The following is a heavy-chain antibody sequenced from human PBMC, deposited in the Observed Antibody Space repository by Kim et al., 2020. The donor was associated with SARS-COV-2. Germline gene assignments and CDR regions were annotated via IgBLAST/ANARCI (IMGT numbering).Heavy chain of an antibody. CDR2: IYYSGST. V-gene: IGHV4-59*01. CDR1: GGSISSYY. Sequence: SETLSLTCTVSGGSISSYYWSWIRQPPGKGLEWIGYIYYSGSTNYNPSLKSRVTISVDTSKNQFSLKLSSVTAADTAVYYCARDRVWFGELHQHYYYYGMDVWGQGTTVTVSS. CDR3: ARDRVWFGELHQHYYYYGMDV. D-gene: IGHD3-10*01. J-gene: IGHJ6*02.